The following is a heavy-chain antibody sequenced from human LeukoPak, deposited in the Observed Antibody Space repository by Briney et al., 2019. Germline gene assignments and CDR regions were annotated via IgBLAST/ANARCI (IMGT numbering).Heavy chain of an antibody. V-gene: IGHV3-7*01. J-gene: IGHJ3*02. CDR2: IKQDGSEE. Sequence: GGSLRLSCAASGFTFSSYWMSWVRQAPGKGLEWVANIKQDGSEEYYVDSVKGRFTISRDNAKNSLYLQMNSLRAEDTAVYYCARMFYRSAFDIWGQGTMVTVSS. CDR1: GFTFSSYW. CDR3: ARMFYRSAFDI. D-gene: IGHD3-10*02.